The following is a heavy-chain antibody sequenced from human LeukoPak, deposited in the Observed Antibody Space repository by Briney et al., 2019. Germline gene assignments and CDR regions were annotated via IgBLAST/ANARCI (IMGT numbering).Heavy chain of an antibody. CDR2: ISAYNGNT. CDR1: GYTFTSYG. CDR3: ARDSPITMIVVVNRLVAFDI. Sequence: ASVKVSCKASGYTFTSYGISWVRQAPGQGLEWMGWISAYNGNTNYAQKLQGRVTMTTDTSTSTAYMELRSLRSDDTAVYYCARDSPITMIVVVNRLVAFDIWGQGTMVTVSS. J-gene: IGHJ3*02. V-gene: IGHV1-18*01. D-gene: IGHD3-22*01.